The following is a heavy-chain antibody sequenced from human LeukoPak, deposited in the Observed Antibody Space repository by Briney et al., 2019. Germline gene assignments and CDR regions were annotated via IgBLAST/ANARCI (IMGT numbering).Heavy chain of an antibody. Sequence: SETLSLTCSVSGGSIKTYYWSWIRQPAGKGLEWIGRIYTSGSTTYNPSLKSRVTMSVDTSKNQFSLKLSSVTAADTAVYYCARDSGTTGEVKFDPWGQGTLVSVSS. D-gene: IGHD3-10*01. CDR1: GGSIKTYY. CDR3: ARDSGTTGEVKFDP. CDR2: IYTSGST. V-gene: IGHV4-4*07. J-gene: IGHJ5*02.